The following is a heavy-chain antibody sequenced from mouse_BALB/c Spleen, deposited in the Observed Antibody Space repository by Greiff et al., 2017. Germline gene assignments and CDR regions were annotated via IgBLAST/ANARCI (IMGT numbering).Heavy chain of an antibody. CDR2: IDPANGNT. V-gene: IGHV14-3*02. CDR3: AREGDYYRYDDAMDY. CDR1: GFNIKDTY. J-gene: IGHJ4*01. D-gene: IGHD2-14*01. Sequence: EVQLQQSGAELVKPGASVKLSCTASGFNIKDTYMHWVKQRPEQGLEWIGRIDPANGNTKYDPKFQGKATITADTSSNTAYLQLSSLTSEDTAVYYCAREGDYYRYDDAMDYWGQGTSVTVSS.